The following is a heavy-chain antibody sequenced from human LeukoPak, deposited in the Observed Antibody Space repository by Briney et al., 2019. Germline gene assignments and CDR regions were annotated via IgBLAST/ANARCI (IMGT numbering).Heavy chain of an antibody. CDR3: ARRTYGDYEDY. Sequence: PSETLSLTCTVSGGSISSYYWSWIRQPPGKGLEWIGYIYYSGSTNYNPSLKSRVTISVDTSKNQFSLKLSSVTAADTAVYYCARRTYGDYEDYWGQGTLVIVSS. J-gene: IGHJ4*02. CDR1: GGSISSYY. D-gene: IGHD4-17*01. V-gene: IGHV4-59*01. CDR2: IYYSGST.